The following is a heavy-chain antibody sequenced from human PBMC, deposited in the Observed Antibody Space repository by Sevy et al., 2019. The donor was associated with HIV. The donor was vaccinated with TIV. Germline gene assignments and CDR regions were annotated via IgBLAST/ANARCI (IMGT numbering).Heavy chain of an antibody. Sequence: GGSLRLSCGASGFTFSTYWMSWVRQAPGKGLEWVAIIWSDGAYQYHGDSVKGRFTISRDNSKNTLYLQMNNVRVEDTAVYYCARGGYYYDNAAYYALDSWGQGTLVTVSS. CDR2: IWSDGAYQ. J-gene: IGHJ4*02. D-gene: IGHD3-22*01. CDR3: ARGGYYYDNAAYYALDS. V-gene: IGHV3-33*08. CDR1: GFTFSTYW.